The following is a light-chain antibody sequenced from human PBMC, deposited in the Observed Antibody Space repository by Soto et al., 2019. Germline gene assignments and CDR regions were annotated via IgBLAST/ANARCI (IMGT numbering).Light chain of an antibody. J-gene: IGLJ2*01. V-gene: IGLV2-14*01. CDR3: GSYPTGHGIV. CDR2: EVT. Sequence: QSALTQPASVSAYPGQSITISCTGSSRDIAVSSYVSWYRQHPGKAPELIIYEVTNRPSGVSYRCSGSKSGDTPSLTVSRLQAEDEADYYCGSYPTGHGIVFGGGTKLTVL. CDR1: SRDIAVSSY.